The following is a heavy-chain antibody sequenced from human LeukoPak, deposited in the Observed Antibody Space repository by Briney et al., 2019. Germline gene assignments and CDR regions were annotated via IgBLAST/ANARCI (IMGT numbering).Heavy chain of an antibody. D-gene: IGHD6-19*01. J-gene: IGHJ5*02. Sequence: GRSLRLSCAASGFTFSSYGIHWVRQTPGKGLEWVAVISYDGSNKYYADSVKGRFTISRDNSKNTLYMQMNSLRVEDTAVYYCAKDPSIAVADFNWFDPWGQGTLATVSS. CDR1: GFTFSSYG. CDR3: AKDPSIAVADFNWFDP. CDR2: ISYDGSNK. V-gene: IGHV3-30*18.